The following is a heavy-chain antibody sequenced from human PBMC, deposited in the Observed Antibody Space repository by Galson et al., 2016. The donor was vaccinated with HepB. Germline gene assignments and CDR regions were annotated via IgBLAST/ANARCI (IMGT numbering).Heavy chain of an antibody. CDR3: ARGDIVGAIFDY. J-gene: IGHJ4*02. V-gene: IGHV3-21*01. D-gene: IGHD1-26*01. CDR1: GFTFSSYS. Sequence: SLRLSCAASGFTFSSYSMNWVRRAPGKGLEWVSSISSSSSYIYYADSVKGRFTISRDNAKNSLYLQMNSLRAKDTAVYYCARGDIVGAIFDYWGQGTLVTVSS. CDR2: ISSSSSYI.